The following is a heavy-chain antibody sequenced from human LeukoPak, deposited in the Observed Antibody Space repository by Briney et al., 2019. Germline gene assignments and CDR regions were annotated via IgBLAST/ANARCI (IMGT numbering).Heavy chain of an antibody. D-gene: IGHD4-17*01. CDR1: GFSVSSNY. J-gene: IGHJ4*02. Sequence: PGGSLRLSCAASGFSVSSNYMTWVRQAPGKGLEWVSIIYSDYSGGSTYYADSVKGRFTISRDNSKNMLYLQMNSLRAEDTAVYSCARGTVTAPDYWGQGTLVIVSS. CDR2: IYSDYSGGST. V-gene: IGHV3-53*01. CDR3: ARGTVTAPDY.